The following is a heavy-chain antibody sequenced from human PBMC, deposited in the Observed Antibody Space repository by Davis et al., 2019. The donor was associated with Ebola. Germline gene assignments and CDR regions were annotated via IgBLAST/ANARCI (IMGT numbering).Heavy chain of an antibody. J-gene: IGHJ6*02. CDR1: GFSLSPSGMC. V-gene: IGHV2-5*08. D-gene: IGHD3-3*01. CDR3: AHTGDFGVVMGGMDV. CDR2: IYWDDDK. Sequence: SGPTLVKPTQTLTLTCTFSGFSLSPSGMCVSWIRQPPGTALEWLALIYWDDDKRYSPSLKSRPTITKATSKNQVVLTMTNMDPVDQATYYCAHTGDFGVVMGGMDVWGQGTTVTVSS.